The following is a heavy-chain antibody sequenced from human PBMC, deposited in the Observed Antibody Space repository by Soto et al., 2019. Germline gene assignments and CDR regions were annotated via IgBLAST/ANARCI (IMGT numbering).Heavy chain of an antibody. D-gene: IGHD3-9*01. CDR1: GFTFSNAW. CDR3: TTAYDILTPGPFDWFDP. V-gene: IGHV3-15*07. J-gene: IGHJ5*02. CDR2: IKSKTDGGTT. Sequence: GGSLRLSCAASGFTFSNAWMNWVRQAPGKGLEWVGRIKSKTDGGTTDYAAPVKGRFTISRDDSKNKLYLQMNSLKTEDTAVYYCTTAYDILTPGPFDWFDPWGQGTLVTVSS.